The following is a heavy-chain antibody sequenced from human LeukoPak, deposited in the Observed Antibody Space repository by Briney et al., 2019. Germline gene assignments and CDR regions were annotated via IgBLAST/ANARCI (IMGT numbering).Heavy chain of an antibody. CDR1: GVSISAYY. V-gene: IGHV4-4*07. CDR2: IYPGESIYASENT. CDR3: ARARVLRYFDWFRNSHPPQLDSNDAFDI. Sequence: SETLSLTCSVSGVSISAYYWSWIRQPAGKGLEWIGRIYPGESIYASENTNYNPSLKSRVSMSGDTSKNQVSLKLRSVTAADTAVYYCARARVLRYFDWFRNSHPPQLDSNDAFDIWGQGTMVTVSS. J-gene: IGHJ3*02. D-gene: IGHD3-9*01.